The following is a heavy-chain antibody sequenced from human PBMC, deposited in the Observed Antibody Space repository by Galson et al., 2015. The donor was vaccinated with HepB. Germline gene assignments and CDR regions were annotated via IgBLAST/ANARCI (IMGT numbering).Heavy chain of an antibody. V-gene: IGHV1-69*13. CDR1: GGTFSTYA. CDR3: ARPVCGGDCFSADAFDI. CDR2: IIPMXGTV. Sequence: SVKVSCKASGGTFSTYAISWVRQAPGEGLEWMGGIIPMXGTVNXAQKFQGRVTIIADESTSTAYMDLSSLRSEDTAVYFCARPVCGGDCFSADAFDIWVQGTMVTFSS. J-gene: IGHJ3*02. D-gene: IGHD2-21*02.